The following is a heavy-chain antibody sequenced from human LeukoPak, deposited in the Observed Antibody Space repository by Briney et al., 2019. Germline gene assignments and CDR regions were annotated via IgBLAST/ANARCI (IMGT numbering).Heavy chain of an antibody. J-gene: IGHJ4*02. Sequence: PGGSLRLSCAASGLTFSSYAMSWVRQAPGKGLEGVSAISGSGGSTYYADSVKGRFTISRDNSKNTLYLQMNSLRAEDTAVYYCAKGRNYYGSGSYKYYFDYWGQGTLVTVSS. CDR1: GLTFSSYA. D-gene: IGHD3-10*01. V-gene: IGHV3-23*01. CDR3: AKGRNYYGSGSYKYYFDY. CDR2: ISGSGGST.